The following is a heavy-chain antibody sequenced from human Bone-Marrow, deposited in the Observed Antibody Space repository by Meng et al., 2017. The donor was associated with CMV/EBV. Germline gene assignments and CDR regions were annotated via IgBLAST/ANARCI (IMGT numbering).Heavy chain of an antibody. J-gene: IGHJ4*02. V-gene: IGHV4-34*01. D-gene: IGHD3-10*01. Sequence: SETRSLTCAVYGGSFSGYYWSWIRQPPGKGLEWIGEINHSGSTNYNPSLKSRVTISVDTSKNQFSLKLSSVTAADTAVYYCARGEYYHYFDYWGQGTLVTVSS. CDR1: GGSFSGYY. CDR3: ARGEYYHYFDY. CDR2: INHSGST.